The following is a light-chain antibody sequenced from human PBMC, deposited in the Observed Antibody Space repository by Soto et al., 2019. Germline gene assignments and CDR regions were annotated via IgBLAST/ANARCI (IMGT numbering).Light chain of an antibody. CDR3: QQYYSAPLT. V-gene: IGKV4-1*01. CDR1: QSVLNSSNNKNY. J-gene: IGKJ4*01. Sequence: DIVMTQSPDSLDVSLGERATINCESSQSVLNSSNNKNYLAWYQQKPGQPPKLLIYWASTRESGVPDRFSGSGSGTDFTLTISSLQAEDVAVYYCQQYYSAPLTFGGGTKVEVK. CDR2: WAS.